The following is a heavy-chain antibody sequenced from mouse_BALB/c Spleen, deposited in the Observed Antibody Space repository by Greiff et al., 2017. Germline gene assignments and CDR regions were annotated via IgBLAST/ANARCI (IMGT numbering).Heavy chain of an antibody. V-gene: IGHV2-4-1*01. CDR1: GFSLTSYG. Sequence: QVQLKESGPGLVQPSQSLSITCTVSGFSLTSYGVHWVRQSPGKGLEWLGVIWSGGSTDYNAAFISRLSISKDNSKSQVFFKMNSLQADDTAIYYCARKDGNYLRGWFAYWGQGTLVTVSA. CDR2: IWSGGST. D-gene: IGHD2-1*01. CDR3: ARKDGNYLRGWFAY. J-gene: IGHJ3*01.